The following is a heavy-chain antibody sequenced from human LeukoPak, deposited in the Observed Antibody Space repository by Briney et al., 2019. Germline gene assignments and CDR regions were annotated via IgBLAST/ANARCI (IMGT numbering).Heavy chain of an antibody. D-gene: IGHD3-16*01. CDR1: GFTFSSHG. CDR2: IWYDGSDK. Sequence: GGSLRLSCAASGFTFSSHGMHWVRQAPGKGLEWVAVIWYDGSDKYYADSVKGRFTISRDNSKNTLYLQMTSLRADDTAVCYCARDRVLHYFDYWGQGALVTVSS. V-gene: IGHV3-33*01. J-gene: IGHJ4*02. CDR3: ARDRVLHYFDY.